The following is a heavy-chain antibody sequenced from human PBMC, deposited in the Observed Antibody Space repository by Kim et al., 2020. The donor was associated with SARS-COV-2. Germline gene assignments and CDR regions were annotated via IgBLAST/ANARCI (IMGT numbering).Heavy chain of an antibody. CDR3: VRDYSTTEGSWFDP. D-gene: IGHD1-1*01. CDR1: GYTFTNYG. J-gene: IGHJ5*02. Sequence: ASVKVSCKASGYTFTNYGFDWVRQAPGQGLEWMGWISAYNGDTNYAQNLQGRVTMTTDTSTSTTYMELRSLRSDDTAVYYCVRDYSTTEGSWFDPWGQEPWSPSPQ. V-gene: IGHV1-18*01. CDR2: ISAYNGDT.